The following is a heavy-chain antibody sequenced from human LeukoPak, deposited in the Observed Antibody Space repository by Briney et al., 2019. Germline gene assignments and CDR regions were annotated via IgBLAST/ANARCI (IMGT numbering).Heavy chain of an antibody. D-gene: IGHD6-19*01. CDR2: IYYSGST. V-gene: IGHV4-39*07. Sequence: KPSETLSLTCTVSGGSISSSSYYWGWIRQPPGKGLEWIGSIYYSGSTYYNPSLKSRVTISVDTSKNQFSLKLSSVTAADTAVYYCARDVSGVVLVAGTPNWGQGTLVTVPS. J-gene: IGHJ4*02. CDR3: ARDVSGVVLVAGTPN. CDR1: GGSISSSSYY.